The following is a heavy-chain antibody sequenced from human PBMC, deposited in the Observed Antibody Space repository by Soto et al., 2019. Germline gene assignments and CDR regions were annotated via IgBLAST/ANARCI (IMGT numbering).Heavy chain of an antibody. CDR3: GRTEGPSHGLGMDV. Sequence: PSETLSLTCTFSCGSITTSNYYWGWIRQPPGKGLEWIGSIYYNGNSYYSPSLKTRVIISIDTSKNQFSLRLTSVTAADTAAYSCGRTEGPSHGLGMDVWGQGTTVTVSS. CDR1: CGSITTSNYY. V-gene: IGHV4-39*01. CDR2: IYYNGNS. J-gene: IGHJ6*02.